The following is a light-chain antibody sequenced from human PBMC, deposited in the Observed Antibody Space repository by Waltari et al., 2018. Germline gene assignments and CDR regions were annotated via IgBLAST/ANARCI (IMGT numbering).Light chain of an antibody. J-gene: IGKJ5*01. Sequence: AIRITQSPSSFHASTEDRVTITCRASQGISSYLAWYQQKPGKAPKLLIYAASTLQSGVPSRFSGSGSGTDFTLTISCLQSEDFATYYCQQYYSYPPTFGQGTRLEIK. V-gene: IGKV1-8*01. CDR3: QQYYSYPPT. CDR1: QGISSY. CDR2: AAS.